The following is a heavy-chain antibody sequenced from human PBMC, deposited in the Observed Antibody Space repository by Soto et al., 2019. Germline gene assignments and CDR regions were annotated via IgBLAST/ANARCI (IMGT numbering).Heavy chain of an antibody. CDR3: AKGIRQRFLEWLLLN. D-gene: IGHD3-3*01. J-gene: IGHJ4*02. CDR2: ISYDGSNK. Sequence: QVQLVESGGGVVQPGRSLRLSCAASGFTFSSYGMHWVRQAPGKGLEWVAVISYDGSNKYYADSVKGRFTISRDNSKNTLYLQMNSLRAEDTAVYYCAKGIRQRFLEWLLLNWGQGTLGPVSS. CDR1: GFTFSSYG. V-gene: IGHV3-30*18.